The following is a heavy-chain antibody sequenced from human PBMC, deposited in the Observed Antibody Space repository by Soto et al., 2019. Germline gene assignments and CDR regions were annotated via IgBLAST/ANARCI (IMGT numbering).Heavy chain of an antibody. V-gene: IGHV3-30*03. J-gene: IGHJ4*02. CDR1: EFTFSNYA. CDR3: AREFWSGPFDY. Sequence: GGSLRLSCAASEFTFSNYAMHWVRQAPGKGLQWLAVISYDGNNKYYADSVEGRFTISRDNSKNTVYLQMNSLRLEDTAVYYCAREFWSGPFDYWGQGTLVTVSS. CDR2: ISYDGNNK. D-gene: IGHD3-3*01.